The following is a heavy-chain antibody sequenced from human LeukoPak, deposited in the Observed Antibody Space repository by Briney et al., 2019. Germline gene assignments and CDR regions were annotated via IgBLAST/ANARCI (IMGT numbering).Heavy chain of an antibody. CDR3: ARDVKFYGSGSYYFDF. CDR1: GGSISSSSYY. Sequence: SETLSLTCTVSGGSISSSSYYWGWIRQPPGKGLEWIGSIYYSGSTYDNPSLKSRVTISVDSSKNQFSLKLGSVTAADTAVYYCARDVKFYGSGSYYFDFWGQGTLVTVSS. V-gene: IGHV4-39*07. J-gene: IGHJ4*02. D-gene: IGHD3-10*01. CDR2: IYYSGST.